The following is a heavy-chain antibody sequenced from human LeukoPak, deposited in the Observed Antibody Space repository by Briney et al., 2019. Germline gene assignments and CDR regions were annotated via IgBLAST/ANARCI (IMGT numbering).Heavy chain of an antibody. Sequence: ASVKVSCKASGYTFTDYFMHWVRQAPGQGFEWMGWINSNTGDTDYAQKFQGRVTLTRDTSISTAYMDLSRLRSDDTAAYFCARDRNYYDRTGIDALDLWGQGTVVTVSS. CDR1: GYTFTDYF. D-gene: IGHD3-22*01. CDR2: INSNTGDT. V-gene: IGHV1-2*02. J-gene: IGHJ3*01. CDR3: ARDRNYYDRTGIDALDL.